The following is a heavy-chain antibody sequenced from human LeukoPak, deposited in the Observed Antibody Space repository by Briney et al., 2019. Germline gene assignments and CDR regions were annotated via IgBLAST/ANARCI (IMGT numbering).Heavy chain of an antibody. CDR2: ISGSGGGT. CDR1: GFSFNTYA. D-gene: IGHD2-15*01. Sequence: GGSLRLSCETSGFSFNTYAMMWVRQAPGKGLEWVSGISGSGGGTYYADSVKGRFTISRDNSKNTLYLQMNSLRAEDTAVYYCAKNPRRVGPMDVWGKGTTVTVSS. CDR3: AKNPRRVGPMDV. V-gene: IGHV3-23*01. J-gene: IGHJ6*03.